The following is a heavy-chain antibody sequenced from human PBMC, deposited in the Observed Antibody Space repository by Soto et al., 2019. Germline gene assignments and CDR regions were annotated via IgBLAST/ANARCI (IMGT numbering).Heavy chain of an antibody. CDR2: ISSRDSTM. V-gene: IGHV3-11*01. J-gene: IGHJ4*02. CDR1: GFTFSDYY. D-gene: IGHD2-15*01. CDR3: ATGKGFCSGGSCFWY. Sequence: QVQLVESGGGLVKPGGSLRLSCAASGFTFSDYYMSWIRQAPGKGLEWISYISSRDSTMYYADSVKGRFTISRDNAKNSLYLRMNSLRAEDTAVYYCATGKGFCSGGSCFWYWGQGTLVTVSS.